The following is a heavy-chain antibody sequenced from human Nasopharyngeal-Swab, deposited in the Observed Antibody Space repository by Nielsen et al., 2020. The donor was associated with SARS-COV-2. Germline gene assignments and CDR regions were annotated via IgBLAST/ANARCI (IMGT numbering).Heavy chain of an antibody. Sequence: GGSLRLSCAASGFTFSRYAMYWVRQAPGKGLEWVSSISRGGGTTTYADSAKGRFTTSRDNSDNTFILQLSSLKVEDTAVYYCARDGGYRTDGFDVWGPGTVVSVSS. J-gene: IGHJ3*01. D-gene: IGHD5-18*01. CDR3: ARDGGYRTDGFDV. CDR2: ISRGGGTT. V-gene: IGHV3-23*01. CDR1: GFTFSRYA.